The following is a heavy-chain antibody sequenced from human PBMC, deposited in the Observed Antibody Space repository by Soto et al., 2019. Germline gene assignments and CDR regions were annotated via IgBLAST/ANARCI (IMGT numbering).Heavy chain of an antibody. CDR3: ARSVAIFGVVNPFDP. Sequence: QVQLQESGPGLVKPSQTLSLTCTVSGGSISSGGYYWSWIRQHPGKGLEWIGYIYYSGSTYYNPSIKSRVTIAVDTSKNQFSLKLSSVTAADTAVYYCARSVAIFGVVNPFDPWGQGTLVTVSS. CDR1: GGSISSGGYY. CDR2: IYYSGST. D-gene: IGHD3-3*01. J-gene: IGHJ5*02. V-gene: IGHV4-31*03.